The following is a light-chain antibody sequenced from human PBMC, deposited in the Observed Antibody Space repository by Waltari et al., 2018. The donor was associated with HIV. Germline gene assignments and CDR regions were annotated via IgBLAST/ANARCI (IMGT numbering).Light chain of an antibody. CDR2: DAS. V-gene: IGKV1-33*01. CDR1: QVINNY. CDR3: QQYDDLPLT. J-gene: IGKJ4*01. Sequence: DIQMTQSPSSLSASVGDRVTITCQASQVINNYLIWFQQKPGKAPELLIYDASNLEAGVPSRFSGGGSGTDFTFTISSLQPEDIATYYCQQYDDLPLTFGGGTKVEIK.